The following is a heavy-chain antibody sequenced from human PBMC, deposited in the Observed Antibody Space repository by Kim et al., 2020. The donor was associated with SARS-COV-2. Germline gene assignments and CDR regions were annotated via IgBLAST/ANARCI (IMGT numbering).Heavy chain of an antibody. CDR1: GFTLGDYA. Sequence: GGSLRLSCKASGFTLGDYAMSWFRQAPGKGLEWVGFIRSKAYGGTTEYAASVKGRFTISRDDSKSIAYLQMNSLKTEDTAVYYCTRDGMEGQDDVVVPAAMHGGSYYYYGMDVWGQGTTVTVSS. D-gene: IGHD2-2*01. J-gene: IGHJ6*02. CDR3: TRDGMEGQDDVVVPAAMHGGSYYYYGMDV. V-gene: IGHV3-49*03. CDR2: IRSKAYGGTT.